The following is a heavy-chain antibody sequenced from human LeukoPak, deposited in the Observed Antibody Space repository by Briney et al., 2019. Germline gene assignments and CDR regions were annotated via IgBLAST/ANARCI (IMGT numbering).Heavy chain of an antibody. CDR2: IYYSGST. CDR3: AREVSRFGGNLDV. Sequence: PSETLSLTCTVSGGSISYYYWSWIRQPPGKGLEFIGYIYYSGSTNYNPSLKSRVTISVDTSKNQFSLKLSSVTAADTAVYYCAREVSRFGGNLDVWGQGTAVTVSS. D-gene: IGHD3-10*02. V-gene: IGHV4-59*12. CDR1: GGSISYYY. J-gene: IGHJ6*02.